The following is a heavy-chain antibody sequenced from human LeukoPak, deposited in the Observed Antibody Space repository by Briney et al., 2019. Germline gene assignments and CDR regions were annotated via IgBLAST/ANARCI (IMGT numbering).Heavy chain of an antibody. Sequence: ASVKVSCKASGYTFTSYGISWVRQAPGQGLEWMGWISAYNGNTNYAQKLQGRVTMTTDTSTSTAYMELRSLRSDDTAVYYCARDTPTSNYDFWSGYYTNWFDPWGQGTLVTVSS. CDR2: ISAYNGNT. CDR1: GYTFTSYG. D-gene: IGHD3-3*01. J-gene: IGHJ5*02. V-gene: IGHV1-18*01. CDR3: ARDTPTSNYDFWSGYYTNWFDP.